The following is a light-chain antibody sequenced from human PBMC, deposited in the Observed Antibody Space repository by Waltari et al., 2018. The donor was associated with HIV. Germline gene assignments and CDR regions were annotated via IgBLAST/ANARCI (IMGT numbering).Light chain of an antibody. CDR3: QSYDSTLSASDWV. J-gene: IGLJ3*02. CDR2: VNN. V-gene: IGLV1-40*01. Sequence: QSVLTQPPSVSGAPGQRVTISRPGRSSNIGAGYDVHWHQQLHGTAPKLLIYVNNHVAPGVADRCSGSKSDASAALAISGLQSEHESDYYCQSYDSTLSASDWVFGGGTKLTVL. CDR1: SSNIGAGYD.